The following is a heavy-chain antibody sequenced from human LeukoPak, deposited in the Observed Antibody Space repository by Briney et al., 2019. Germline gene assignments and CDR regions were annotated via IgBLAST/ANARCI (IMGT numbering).Heavy chain of an antibody. D-gene: IGHD5-18*01. V-gene: IGHV1-46*01. CDR3: ARERWIQLWGDAFDI. Sequence: GASVKVSCKASGYTFTGYYIHWVRQAPGQGLEWMGRINPSGGSTTYAQKFQGRVTMTRDTSTSTVHMELSSLRSEDTAVYYCARERWIQLWGDAFDIWGQGTKVTVSS. CDR2: INPSGGST. J-gene: IGHJ3*02. CDR1: GYTFTGYY.